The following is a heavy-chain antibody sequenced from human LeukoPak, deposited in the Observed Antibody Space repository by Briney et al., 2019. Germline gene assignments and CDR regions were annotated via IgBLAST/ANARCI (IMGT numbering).Heavy chain of an antibody. CDR3: SGDPGDY. D-gene: IGHD7-27*01. Sequence: PGGSLRLSCAASGFTFSNYAMHWVRQPPGKGLEWVANIKPDGSEEYYVDSVKDRFIISRDNAKNSLWLQMNSLRAEDTAVYYCSGDPGDYWGQGALVTVSS. V-gene: IGHV3-7*04. CDR1: GFTFSNYA. J-gene: IGHJ4*02. CDR2: IKPDGSEE.